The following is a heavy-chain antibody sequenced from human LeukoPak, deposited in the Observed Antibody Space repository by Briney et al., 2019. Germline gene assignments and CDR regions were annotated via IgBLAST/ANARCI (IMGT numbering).Heavy chain of an antibody. CDR1: GYAFSGSY. CDR2: INPKSGDT. V-gene: IGHV1-2*02. J-gene: IGHJ5*02. CDR3: VRDRPHNWFDP. Sequence: ASVKVSCKASGYAFSGSYLHWVRQAPGQGLEWMGWINPKSGDTNYAQNFRGRVTMTRDTSITTAYMELNRLTSDDTAVYYCVRDRPHNWFDPWGQGTLVTVSS.